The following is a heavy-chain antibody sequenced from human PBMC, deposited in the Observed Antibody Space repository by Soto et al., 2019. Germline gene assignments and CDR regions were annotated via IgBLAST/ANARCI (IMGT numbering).Heavy chain of an antibody. V-gene: IGHV4-4*02. D-gene: IGHD2-8*02. CDR1: GASIGSGGW. CDR2: IFHDGNT. CDR3: ARHEGWTGPDQ. Sequence: KPSETLSLTCAVSGASIGSGGWWSWVRQPPGKGLEWIAEIFHDGNTNYSPSLKSRVTISVDKSQNQFSLNVYSVTAADTAVYYCARHEGWTGPDQWGQGTLVTVPQ. J-gene: IGHJ5*02.